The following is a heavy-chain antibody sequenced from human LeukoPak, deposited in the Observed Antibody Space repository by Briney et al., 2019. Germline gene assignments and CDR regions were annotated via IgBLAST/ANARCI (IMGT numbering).Heavy chain of an antibody. J-gene: IGHJ4*02. CDR1: GYTFTSYG. Sequence: ASVRVSCRASGYTFTSYGISWVRQAPGQGLEWMGWTSAYNGNTNYAQKLQGRVTMTTDTSTSTAYMELRSLRSDDTAVYYCARDLRSVRRVGALPGYWGQGTLVTVSS. D-gene: IGHD1-26*01. CDR3: ARDLRSVRRVGALPGY. CDR2: TSAYNGNT. V-gene: IGHV1-18*01.